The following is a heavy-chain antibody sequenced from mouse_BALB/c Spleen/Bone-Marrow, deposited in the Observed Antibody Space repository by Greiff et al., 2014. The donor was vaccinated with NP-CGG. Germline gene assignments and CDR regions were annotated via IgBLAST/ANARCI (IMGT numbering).Heavy chain of an antibody. V-gene: IGHV1S56*01. CDR1: GYTFTSYY. J-gene: IGHJ3*01. D-gene: IGHD2-14*01. CDR2: IYPGNVNT. CDR3: ARGGYDGAWFAY. Sequence: QVQLQQSGPELVKPGASVRISCKASGYTFTSYYIHWVKQRPGQGLEWIGWIYPGNVNTNYNEKFKAKATLTADKSSSTAYMQRSSLASEDSAVYFCARGGYDGAWFAYWGQGTLVTVSA.